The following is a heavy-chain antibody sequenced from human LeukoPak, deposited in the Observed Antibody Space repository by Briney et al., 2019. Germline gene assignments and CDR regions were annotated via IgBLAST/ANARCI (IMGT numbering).Heavy chain of an antibody. CDR2: IKEDGSEK. CDR3: TCDLNKSDGL. V-gene: IGHV3-7*01. J-gene: IGHJ3*01. Sequence: GGSLRLSCAASGFTFSNHWMNWVRQAPGKGLEWVANIKEDGSEKDYVYSVKGRFNISRDNAKNSLYLQMNSLRAEDTAVYYCTCDLNKSDGLWGQGTMVTVSS. CDR1: GFTFSNHW. D-gene: IGHD2-8*01.